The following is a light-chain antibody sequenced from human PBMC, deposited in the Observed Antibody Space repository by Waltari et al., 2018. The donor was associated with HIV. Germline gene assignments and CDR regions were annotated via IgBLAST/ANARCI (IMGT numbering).Light chain of an antibody. V-gene: IGKV1-5*03. J-gene: IGKJ3*01. CDR1: QTISSW. CDR3: QQYNTYPFT. CDR2: KAS. Sequence: IQMTQSPSTLSASVGDRVTLTCRASQTISSWLAWYQQKPGKAPKLLIYKASSLESGVPSRFSGSGSGTEFTLTISSLQPDDFATYYCQQYNTYPFTFGPGTTVDIK.